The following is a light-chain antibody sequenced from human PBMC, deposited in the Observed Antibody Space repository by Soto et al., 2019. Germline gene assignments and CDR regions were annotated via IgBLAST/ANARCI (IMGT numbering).Light chain of an antibody. Sequence: ESVITQSPATLSVSPGERATLSCRASQSVGSNLAWYQQKPGQAPRLLIYDASTRATGIPDRFSGSGSGTEFTLTISSLQTDDFSTYYCQQYHSYWTFGQGTKVDIK. J-gene: IGKJ1*01. CDR3: QQYHSYWT. CDR2: DAS. V-gene: IGKV3-15*01. CDR1: QSVGSN.